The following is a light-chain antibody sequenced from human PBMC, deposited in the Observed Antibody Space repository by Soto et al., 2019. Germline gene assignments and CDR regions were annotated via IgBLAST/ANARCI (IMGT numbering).Light chain of an antibody. Sequence: QSVLTQPPSASGTPGQRVTISCTGSSSDIGSIYVYWYQQLPEMAPKLLIYKNDQRPSGISERFSGSKSGTSASLAISGLRTEDEANYYCASWDDTLSGRVFGGGTKVTVL. J-gene: IGLJ3*02. CDR2: KND. CDR3: ASWDDTLSGRV. CDR1: SSDIGSIY. V-gene: IGLV1-47*01.